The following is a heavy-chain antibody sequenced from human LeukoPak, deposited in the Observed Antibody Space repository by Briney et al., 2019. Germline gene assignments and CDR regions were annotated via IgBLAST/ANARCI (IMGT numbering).Heavy chain of an antibody. J-gene: IGHJ4*02. CDR2: INPSGGST. CDR3: ARHYCSSTSCGTYTFDY. Sequence: GASVKVSCKASGYTFTSYYMHWVRQAPGQGLEWMGIINPSGGSTSYAQKFQGRVTMTRDTSTSTVYMELSSLRSEDTAVYYCARHYCSSTSCGTYTFDYWGQGTLVTVSS. D-gene: IGHD2-2*01. V-gene: IGHV1-46*01. CDR1: GYTFTSYY.